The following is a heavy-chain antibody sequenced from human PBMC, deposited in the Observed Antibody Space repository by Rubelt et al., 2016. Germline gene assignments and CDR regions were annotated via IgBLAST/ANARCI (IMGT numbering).Heavy chain of an antibody. D-gene: IGHD3-3*01. Sequence: QVQLQQWGAGLLKPSETLSLTCAVYRGSSSGYYWSWIRQSPGKGLEWIGYIYSSGSTNYNPSLKSRVTISVDPSTNQFSLECGVMTAAATAGYYCAGDRGPVGVALMGGFDPWGQGTLVTVSS. J-gene: IGHJ5*02. CDR2: IYSSGST. CDR3: AGDRGPVGVALMGGFDP. V-gene: IGHV4-34*11. CDR1: RGSSSGYY.